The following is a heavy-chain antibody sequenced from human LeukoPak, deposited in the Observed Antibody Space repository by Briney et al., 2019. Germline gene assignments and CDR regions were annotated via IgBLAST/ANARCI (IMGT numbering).Heavy chain of an antibody. V-gene: IGHV4-61*09. J-gene: IGHJ6*03. CDR2: MYTSGST. CDR3: ARDMPHYYDSSEDYFYYYYMDV. Sequence: PAETLSLTCTLSGRSISSGRYWWSWIPQPAGKGLECIGHMYTSGSTNYNPSLKTRVPIPIHMSNNHFSQKLSSVTAADTDVYYCARDMPHYYDSSEDYFYYYYMDVWGKGTTVTVSS. D-gene: IGHD3-22*01. CDR1: GRSISSGRYW.